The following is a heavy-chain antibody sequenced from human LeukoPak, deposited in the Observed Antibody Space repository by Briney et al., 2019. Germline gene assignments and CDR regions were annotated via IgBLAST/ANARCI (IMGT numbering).Heavy chain of an antibody. CDR2: INGNGDTT. V-gene: IGHV3-20*04. J-gene: IGHJ4*02. D-gene: IGHD1-26*01. CDR3: ARGNRGSSYGGDS. Sequence: PRGSLRLSCGASGFTFNDYGMTWVRQAPGKGLEWVAGINGNGDTTGYADSVKGRFTISRDNAKNFLYLQMNSLRAEDTALYYCARGNRGSSYGGDSWGQGTLVTVSS. CDR1: GFTFNDYG.